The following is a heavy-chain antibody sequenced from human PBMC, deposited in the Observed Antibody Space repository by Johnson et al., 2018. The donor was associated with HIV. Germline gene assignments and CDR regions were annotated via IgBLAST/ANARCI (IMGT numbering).Heavy chain of an antibody. CDR1: VFTVSSNY. V-gene: IGHV3-53*01. CDR2: IASDGST. CDR3: ARDGPRGSYGAFDI. J-gene: IGHJ3*02. D-gene: IGHD1-26*01. Sequence: GQLGESGGGVGQPGGSLRLSCASSVFTVSSNYMSWVRQAPGKGLEWVSVIASDGSTYYADYVKGRFTISRDNSKNTLYLQMNSLRAEDTALYYCARDGPRGSYGAFDIWGQGTMVTVSS.